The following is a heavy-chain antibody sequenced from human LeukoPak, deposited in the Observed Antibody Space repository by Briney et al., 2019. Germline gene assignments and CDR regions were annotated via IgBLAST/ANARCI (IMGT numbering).Heavy chain of an antibody. D-gene: IGHD7-27*01. CDR1: GYTFINYD. Sequence: ASVTVSFMSSGYTFINYDSNGVRQATGQGRERMGRMNPNSGDADYARNFQGRVTMTRDTSISEAYMELSSLRSKATAVYYLLLGGAYWGDAFDFWGQGTVVTVSS. CDR2: MNPNSGDA. CDR3: LLGGAYWGDAFDF. V-gene: IGHV1-8*02. J-gene: IGHJ3*01.